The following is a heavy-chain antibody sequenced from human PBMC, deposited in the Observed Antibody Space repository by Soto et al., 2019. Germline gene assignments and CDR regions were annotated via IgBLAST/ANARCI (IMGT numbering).Heavy chain of an antibody. J-gene: IGHJ4*02. Sequence: PSETLSLTCAVYGGSFSGYYWSWIRQPPGKGLEWIGEINHSGSTNYNPSIKSRVTISVDTSKNQFSLKLSSVTAADTAVYYCAREGYCSGGSCYSRTLDYWGQGTLVTVSS. D-gene: IGHD2-15*01. V-gene: IGHV4-34*01. CDR1: GGSFSGYY. CDR2: INHSGST. CDR3: AREGYCSGGSCYSRTLDY.